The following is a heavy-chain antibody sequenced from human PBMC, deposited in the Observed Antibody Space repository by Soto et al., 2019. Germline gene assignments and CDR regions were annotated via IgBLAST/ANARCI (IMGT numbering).Heavy chain of an antibody. CDR2: IGTRGRTI. CDR3: ARDPAIYSGKFDYGLDV. D-gene: IGHD4-4*01. CDR1: GFTFSNYE. Sequence: RGGSLRLSCAASGFTFSNYEMNWVRQAPGKGLEWVSYIGTRGRTIYYADSVKGRFTISRDNAKNSLYLQMNSLRAEDTAVYYCARDPAIYSGKFDYGLDVWGQGTTVTVSS. V-gene: IGHV3-48*03. J-gene: IGHJ6*02.